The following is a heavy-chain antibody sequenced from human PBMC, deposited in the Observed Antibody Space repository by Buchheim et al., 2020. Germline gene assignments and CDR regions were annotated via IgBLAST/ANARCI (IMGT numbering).Heavy chain of an antibody. Sequence: QVQLQQWGAGLLKPSETLSLTCAVYGGSFSGYYWSWIRQPPGKRLEWIGEINHSGSTNYNPSLKSRVTISVDTSKNQFSLKLSSVTAADTAVYYCARDYKGNYYYGSGSYRGYFDYWGQGTL. CDR3: ARDYKGNYYYGSGSYRGYFDY. CDR1: GGSFSGYY. J-gene: IGHJ4*02. D-gene: IGHD3-10*01. V-gene: IGHV4-34*01. CDR2: INHSGST.